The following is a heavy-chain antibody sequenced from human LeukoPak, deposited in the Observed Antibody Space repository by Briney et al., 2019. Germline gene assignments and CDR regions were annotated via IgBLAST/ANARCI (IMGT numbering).Heavy chain of an antibody. J-gene: IGHJ4*02. Sequence: GGSLRLSCAASGFTFSTYGMHWVRQAPGKGLEWVAFIRYDGTNKYYADSVKGRFTISRDNAKNSLYLQMNSLRAEDTAVYYCARVVPAVAGPTDYWGQGTLVTVSS. CDR3: ARVVPAVAGPTDY. V-gene: IGHV3-30*02. CDR1: GFTFSTYG. D-gene: IGHD6-19*01. CDR2: IRYDGTNK.